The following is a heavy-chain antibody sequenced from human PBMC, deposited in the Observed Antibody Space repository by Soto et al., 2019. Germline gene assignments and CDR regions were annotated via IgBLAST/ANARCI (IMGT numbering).Heavy chain of an antibody. Sequence: SVKVSCKASGGTFSSYAISWVRQAPGQGLEWMGGIIPIFGTANYAQKFQGRVTITADESTSTAYMELSSLRSEDTAVYYCAIDTMFGELILSGWFDPWGQGTLVTVSS. CDR1: GGTFSSYA. J-gene: IGHJ5*02. CDR2: IIPIFGTA. V-gene: IGHV1-69*13. D-gene: IGHD3-10*02. CDR3: AIDTMFGELILSGWFDP.